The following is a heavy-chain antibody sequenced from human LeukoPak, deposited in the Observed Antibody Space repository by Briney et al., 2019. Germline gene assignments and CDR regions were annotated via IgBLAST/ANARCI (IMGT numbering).Heavy chain of an antibody. CDR1: GASISTSAYY. CDR2: IYYSGST. V-gene: IGHV4-39*02. J-gene: IGHJ4*02. CDR3: ARDSSSAWAH. D-gene: IGHD6-19*01. Sequence: SETLSLTCSVSGASISTSAYYWGWIRQPPGKGLEWIGSIYYSGSTYYNASLNSRVTISIDTSKNLFSLRLNSMTAADTAVYYCARDSSSAWAHWGQGTLVTVSS.